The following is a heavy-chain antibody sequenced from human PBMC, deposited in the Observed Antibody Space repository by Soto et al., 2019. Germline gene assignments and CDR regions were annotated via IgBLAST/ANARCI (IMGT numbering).Heavy chain of an antibody. CDR2: ISYDGSNK. V-gene: IGHV3-30*18. CDR1: GFTFSSYG. Sequence: GGSLRLSCAASGFTFSSYGMHWVRQAPGKGLEWVAVISYDGSNKYYADSVKGRFTISRDNSKNTLYLQMNSLRAEDTAVYYCAKVSTPLRYFDWLRSIDYWGQGTLVTVSS. D-gene: IGHD3-9*01. CDR3: AKVSTPLRYFDWLRSIDY. J-gene: IGHJ4*02.